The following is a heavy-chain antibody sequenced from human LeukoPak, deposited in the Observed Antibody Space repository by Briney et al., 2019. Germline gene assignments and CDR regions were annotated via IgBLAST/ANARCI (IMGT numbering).Heavy chain of an antibody. CDR2: IYYSGST. CDR1: GGSISSYY. Sequence: SETLSLTCTVSGGSISSYYWSWIRQPPGKGLEWIGYIYYSGSTNYNPSLKSRVTISVDASKNQFSLKLSSVTAADTAVYYCARAPVLNYYYGMDVWGQGTTVTVSS. J-gene: IGHJ6*02. D-gene: IGHD2-15*01. CDR3: ARAPVLNYYYGMDV. V-gene: IGHV4-59*01.